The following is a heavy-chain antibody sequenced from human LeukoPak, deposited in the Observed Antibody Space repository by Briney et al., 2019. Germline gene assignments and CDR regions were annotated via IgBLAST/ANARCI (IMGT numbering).Heavy chain of an antibody. V-gene: IGHV3-23*01. J-gene: IGHJ3*02. D-gene: IGHD3-22*01. CDR2: ISGSGGST. CDR1: GFTFSSYA. Sequence: GGSLRLSCAASGFTFSSYAMSWVRQAPGKGREWVSAISGSGGSTYYADSVKGRFTISRDNSKNTLYLQMNSLRAEDTAVYYCAKSPLGDYYDSSGSYDAFDIWGQGTMVTVSS. CDR3: AKSPLGDYYDSSGSYDAFDI.